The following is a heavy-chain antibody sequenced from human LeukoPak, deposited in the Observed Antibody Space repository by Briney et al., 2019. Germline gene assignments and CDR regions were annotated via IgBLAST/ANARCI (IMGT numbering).Heavy chain of an antibody. CDR2: IYYSGST. CDR1: GGSISSYY. Sequence: SETLSLTCTVSGGSISSYYWSWIRQPPGKGLEWIGYIYYSGSTNYNPSLKSRVTISVDTSKNQFSLKLSSVTAADTAVYYCARPGGYGSDAFDIWGQGTMVTVSS. J-gene: IGHJ3*02. D-gene: IGHD3-16*01. V-gene: IGHV4-59*01. CDR3: ARPGGYGSDAFDI.